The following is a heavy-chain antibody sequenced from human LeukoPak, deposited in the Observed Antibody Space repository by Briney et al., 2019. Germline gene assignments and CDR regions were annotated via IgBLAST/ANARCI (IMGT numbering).Heavy chain of an antibody. J-gene: IGHJ1*01. Sequence: PSETLSLTCAVYGGSFSGYYWSWIRQPPGKGLEWIGEINHSGSTNYNPSLKSRVTISVDTSKNQFSLKLSSVTAADTAVYYCARLYYDSTLQHWGQGPLVTVSS. CDR3: ARLYYDSTLQH. V-gene: IGHV4-34*01. CDR2: INHSGST. CDR1: GGSFSGYY. D-gene: IGHD3-22*01.